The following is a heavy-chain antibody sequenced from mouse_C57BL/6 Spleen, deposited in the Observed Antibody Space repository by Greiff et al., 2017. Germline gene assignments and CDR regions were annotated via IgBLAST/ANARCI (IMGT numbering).Heavy chain of an antibody. J-gene: IGHJ2*01. D-gene: IGHD1-1*01. CDR1: GFTFSSYA. Sequence: DVHLVESGEGLVKPGGSLKLSCAASGFTFSSYAMSWVRQTPEKRLEWVAYISSGGDYIYYADTVKGRFTISRDNARNTLYLQMSSLKSEDTAMYYCTRVGYYGSSYYFDYWGQGTTLTVSS. V-gene: IGHV5-9-1*02. CDR2: ISSGGDYI. CDR3: TRVGYYGSSYYFDY.